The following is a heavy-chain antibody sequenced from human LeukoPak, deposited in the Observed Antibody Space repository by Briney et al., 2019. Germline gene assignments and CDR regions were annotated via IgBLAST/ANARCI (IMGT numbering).Heavy chain of an antibody. Sequence: GESLKISCKGSGYSFTSYWIAWVRQMPGKGLEWVGIIYPGDSDTRYSPSFQGQVTISADKSISTAYLQWSSLKASDTAMYYCAGQDIVVVATTTRAFDIWAKGQWSPSLQ. CDR2: IYPGDSDT. CDR3: AGQDIVVVATTTRAFDI. J-gene: IGHJ3*02. D-gene: IGHD2-15*01. CDR1: GYSFTSYW. V-gene: IGHV5-51*01.